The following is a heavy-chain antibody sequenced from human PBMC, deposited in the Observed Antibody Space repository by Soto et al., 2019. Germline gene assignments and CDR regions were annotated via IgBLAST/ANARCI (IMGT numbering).Heavy chain of an antibody. CDR1: GGTFSSYA. D-gene: IGHD4-17*01. J-gene: IGHJ5*02. V-gene: IGHV1-69*13. CDR3: ARDRGRDYNHWFDP. Sequence: ASVKVSCKASGGTFSSYAISWVRQAPGQGLEWMGGIIPIFGTANYAQKFQGRVTITADESTSTAYMELSSLRSEDTAVYYCARDRGRDYNHWFDPWGQGTLVTVSS. CDR2: IIPIFGTA.